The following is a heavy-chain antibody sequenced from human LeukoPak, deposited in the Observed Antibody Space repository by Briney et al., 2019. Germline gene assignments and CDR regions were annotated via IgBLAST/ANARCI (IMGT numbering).Heavy chain of an antibody. D-gene: IGHD5-18*01. Sequence: GGSLRLSCAASGFTFSSYSMNWVRQAPGKGLEWVSSISSSSSYIYYADSVKGRFTIARENAKNSLYLQMNSLRAEDTAVYYCARVAGYSYGYVSDYWGQGTLVTVSS. CDR1: GFTFSSYS. J-gene: IGHJ4*02. CDR2: ISSSSSYI. V-gene: IGHV3-21*01. CDR3: ARVAGYSYGYVSDY.